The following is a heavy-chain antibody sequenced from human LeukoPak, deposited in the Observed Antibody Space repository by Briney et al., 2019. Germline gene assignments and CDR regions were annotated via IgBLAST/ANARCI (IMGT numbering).Heavy chain of an antibody. Sequence: GASLQISCKGSGYIFTSYWIGWVRQLPGKGLEWMGIIYPGDSDTRYSPSFQGQVTISADKSISTAYLQWSSLKASDTAMYYCARLLWFGELRFDYWGQGTLVTVSS. J-gene: IGHJ4*02. CDR3: ARLLWFGELRFDY. D-gene: IGHD3-10*01. CDR1: GYIFTSYW. CDR2: IYPGDSDT. V-gene: IGHV5-51*01.